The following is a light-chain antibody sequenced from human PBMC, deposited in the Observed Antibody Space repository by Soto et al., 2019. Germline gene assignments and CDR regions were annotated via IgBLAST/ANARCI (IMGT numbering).Light chain of an antibody. V-gene: IGLV2-14*01. CDR1: SSDGGGYNY. CDR2: EVS. CDR3: SSFTNTITRYA. J-gene: IGLJ1*01. Sequence: QSALTQPASVSGSPGQSITISCTGTSSDGGGYNYVSWFQHHPGKAPKLIIYEVSYRPSGVSARFSGSKSGDTASLTISGLQAEDEADYYCSSFTNTITRYAFGTGTKLTVL.